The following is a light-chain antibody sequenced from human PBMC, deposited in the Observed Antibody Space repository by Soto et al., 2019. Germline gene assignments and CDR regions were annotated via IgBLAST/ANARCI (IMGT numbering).Light chain of an antibody. CDR3: QQYGSSPLT. V-gene: IGKV3-20*01. CDR2: GSS. Sequence: EIVLTQSPGTLSLSPGERATLSCRASQSVSRNYVTWYQHKPGQTPRLLIYGSSSRANGIPDRFRGSGSGTDFTLTVSRLEPEDFAVYFCQQYGSSPLTFGGGTKVEIE. J-gene: IGKJ4*01. CDR1: QSVSRNY.